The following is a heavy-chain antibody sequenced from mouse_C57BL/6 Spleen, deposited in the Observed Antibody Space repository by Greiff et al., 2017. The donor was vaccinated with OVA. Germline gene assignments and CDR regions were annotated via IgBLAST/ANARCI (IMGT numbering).Heavy chain of an antibody. CDR2: ISSGSSTV. D-gene: IGHD2-5*01. V-gene: IGHV5-17*01. J-gene: IGHJ4*01. CDR3: ASSAYYSNSYSMDY. Sequence: DVKLVESGGGLVKPGGSLKLSCAASGFTFSDYGMHWVRQAPEKGLEWVAYISSGSSTVYYADTVKGRFTISRYNAKNTLFLQMTILVSDDTAMYYCASSAYYSNSYSMDYWGQGTSVTVSS. CDR1: GFTFSDYG.